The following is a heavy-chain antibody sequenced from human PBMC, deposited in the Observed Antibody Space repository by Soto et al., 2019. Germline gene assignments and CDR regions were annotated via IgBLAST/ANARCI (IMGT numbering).Heavy chain of an antibody. Sequence: PSQTLSLTCAISGDSVSSNTAAWNWIRQSPSRGLEWLGRIYYRSTRSFDYALSVRSRITIAPYTSKNLFPLHLASLPPEERGLSYCAGVPCFRSMDVWGQGTPVNVSS. CDR3: AGVPCFRSMDV. CDR1: GDSVSSNTAA. CDR2: IYYRSTRSF. D-gene: IGHD2-21*01. V-gene: IGHV6-1*01. J-gene: IGHJ6*02.